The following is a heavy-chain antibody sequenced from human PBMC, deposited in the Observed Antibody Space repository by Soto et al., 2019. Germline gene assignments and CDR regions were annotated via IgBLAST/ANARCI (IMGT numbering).Heavy chain of an antibody. CDR2: INPSGGST. D-gene: IGHD2-2*01. CDR1: GYTFTSYY. CDR3: ARETDIVLVPSAIPYDVMDV. V-gene: IGHV1-46*01. Sequence: ASVKGSCKASGYTFTSYYMHWVRQAPGQGLEWMGIINPSGGSTSYAQKFQGRVTMTRDTSTSTVYMELSSLRSEDTAVYYCARETDIVLVPSAIPYDVMDVCGQGSTVTGSS. J-gene: IGHJ6*02.